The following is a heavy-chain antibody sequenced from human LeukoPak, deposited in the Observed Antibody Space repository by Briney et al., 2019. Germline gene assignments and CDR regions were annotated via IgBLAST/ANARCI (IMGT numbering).Heavy chain of an antibody. CDR1: GFTFSSYW. CDR3: TTLRVGA. V-gene: IGHV3-15*01. J-gene: IGHJ5*02. D-gene: IGHD3-3*01. Sequence: GGSLRLSCAASGFTFSSYWMNWVRQAPGKGLEWVGHITSNTDGATTAYAAPVKGRFTISRDDSKNTAYLQIDSLKTEDTAVYYCTTLRVGAWGQGTLVTVSS. CDR2: ITSNTDGATT.